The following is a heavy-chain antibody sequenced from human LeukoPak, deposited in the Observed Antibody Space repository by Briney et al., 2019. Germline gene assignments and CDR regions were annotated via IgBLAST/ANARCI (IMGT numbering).Heavy chain of an antibody. V-gene: IGHV3-23*01. CDR2: ISGSGGST. CDR1: GFTFSTYA. Sequence: GGSLRLSCVASGFTFSTYAMSWVRQAPGKGLEWVSSISGSGGSTYYAEFVKGRSTISRDNSKNTLYLQMNSLRAEDTAVYYCAKGGQRYDFWRFDYWGQGALVTVSS. D-gene: IGHD3-3*01. CDR3: AKGGQRYDFWRFDY. J-gene: IGHJ4*02.